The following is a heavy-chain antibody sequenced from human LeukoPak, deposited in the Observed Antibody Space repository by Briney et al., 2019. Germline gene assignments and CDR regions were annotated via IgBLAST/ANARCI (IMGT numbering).Heavy chain of an antibody. D-gene: IGHD4-17*01. CDR3: ARRTTVTTWNYMDV. V-gene: IGHV4-59*01. J-gene: IGHJ6*03. CDR1: GGSISNYY. CDR2: TYYSGST. Sequence: SETLSLTCNVSGGSISNYYWSWIRQSPGKGLEWIGYTYYSGSTKYNPSLKSRVTISVDTSKNQFSLKLSSVTAADTAVYYCARRTTVTTWNYMDVWGKGTTVIVSS.